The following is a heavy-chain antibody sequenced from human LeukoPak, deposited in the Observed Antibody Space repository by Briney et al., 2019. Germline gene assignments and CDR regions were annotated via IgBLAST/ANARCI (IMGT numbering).Heavy chain of an antibody. D-gene: IGHD6-13*01. Sequence: AASVKVSCKASGYTFTSYGISWVRQAPGQGLEWMGWISAYNGNTNYAQKLQGRVTMTTDTSTSTAYMELRSLRSDDTAVYYCARDAGRAAAGNNYMDVWGKGTTVTISS. CDR1: GYTFTSYG. V-gene: IGHV1-18*01. CDR3: ARDAGRAAAGNNYMDV. J-gene: IGHJ6*03. CDR2: ISAYNGNT.